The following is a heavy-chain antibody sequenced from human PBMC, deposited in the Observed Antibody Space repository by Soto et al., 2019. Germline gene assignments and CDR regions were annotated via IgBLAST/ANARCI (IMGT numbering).Heavy chain of an antibody. Sequence: PGGFLRLSCAASGFTFSSYWMSWVRQAPGKGLEWVANIKQDGSEKYYVDSVKGRFTISRDNAKNSLYLQMNSLRAEDTAVYYCARVNSPIYYDILTGYKSYYYYGMDVWGQGTTVTVSS. V-gene: IGHV3-7*03. CDR1: GFTFSSYW. J-gene: IGHJ6*02. CDR2: IKQDGSEK. D-gene: IGHD3-9*01. CDR3: ARVNSPIYYDILTGYKSYYYYGMDV.